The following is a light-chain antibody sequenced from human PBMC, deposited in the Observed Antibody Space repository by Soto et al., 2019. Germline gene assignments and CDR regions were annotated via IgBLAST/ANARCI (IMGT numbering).Light chain of an antibody. J-gene: IGKJ1*01. V-gene: IGKV3-15*01. CDR2: GTS. Sequence: EIVLTQSPGTLSLSPGERATLSCRASQSVSSTYLIWYQQKPGQAPRLLIYGTSTRATGVPARFSGSGSGTEFTLSISSLQSEDFAVYYCHQYNFWPSFGQGTKVDIK. CDR1: QSVSSTY. CDR3: HQYNFWPS.